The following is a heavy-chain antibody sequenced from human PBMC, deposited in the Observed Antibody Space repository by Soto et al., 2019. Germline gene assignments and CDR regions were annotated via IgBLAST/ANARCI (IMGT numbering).Heavy chain of an antibody. CDR3: ARVRGVVIAFSNWFDP. V-gene: IGHV3-48*01. Sequence: GGSLRLSCAASGVTFSSYSMNWVRQAPGKGLEWVSYISSSSSTIYYADSVKGRFTISRDNAKNSLYLQMNSLRAEDTAVYYCARVRGVVIAFSNWFDPWGQGTLVTVSS. D-gene: IGHD2-21*01. CDR1: GVTFSSYS. CDR2: ISSSSSTI. J-gene: IGHJ5*02.